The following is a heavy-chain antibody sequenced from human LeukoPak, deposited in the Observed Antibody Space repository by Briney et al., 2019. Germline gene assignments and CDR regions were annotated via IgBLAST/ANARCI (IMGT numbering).Heavy chain of an antibody. D-gene: IGHD5-18*01. J-gene: IGHJ3*02. V-gene: IGHV5-51*01. Sequence: GAPLQISCKGSGYRFTSYWIGWVRQMPGKRLEWMQSIYPGDSDTRYSPSFQGQVTISADKSISTAYLQSSSLKASDTAMYYCARPGGYSYPGAFDIWGQGTMVTVSS. CDR3: ARPGGYSYPGAFDI. CDR1: GYRFTSYW. CDR2: IYPGDSDT.